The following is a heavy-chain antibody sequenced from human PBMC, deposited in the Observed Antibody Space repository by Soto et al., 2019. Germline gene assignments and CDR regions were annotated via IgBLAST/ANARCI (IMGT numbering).Heavy chain of an antibody. CDR3: ARDLWGGTYYGMDV. J-gene: IGHJ6*02. V-gene: IGHV1-69*06. Sequence: SSVKVSFKASGGTFSSYAISWLRHAPVQLLEWMGGIIPIFGTANYAQKFQGRVTITADKSTSTAYMELSSLRSEDTAVYYCARDLWGGTYYGMDVWGQGTTVTVSS. CDR1: GGTFSSYA. CDR2: IIPIFGTA. D-gene: IGHD1-1*01.